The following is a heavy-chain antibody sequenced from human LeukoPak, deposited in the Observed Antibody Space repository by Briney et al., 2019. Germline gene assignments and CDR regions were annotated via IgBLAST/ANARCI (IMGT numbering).Heavy chain of an antibody. Sequence: SETLSLTCTVSGGSVSSSSYYWGWIRQPPGKGLEWIGSIYYSGSTYYNPSLKSRVTISVDTSKNQFSLKLSSVTAADTAVYYCAKDGRTSNWGCARGYNWIDPWGQGTLVTISS. D-gene: IGHD1-14*01. CDR2: IYYSGST. J-gene: IGHJ5*02. CDR1: GGSVSSSSYY. CDR3: AKDGRTSNWGCARGYNWIDP. V-gene: IGHV4-39*07.